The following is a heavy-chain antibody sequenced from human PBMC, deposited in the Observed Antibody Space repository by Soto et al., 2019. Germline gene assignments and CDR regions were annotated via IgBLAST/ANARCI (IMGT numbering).Heavy chain of an antibody. CDR2: ISGSGDST. D-gene: IGHD1-26*01. V-gene: IGHV3-23*01. J-gene: IGHJ4*02. CDR3: ARRGSGSYYDY. CDR1: GFTFSSYA. Sequence: EVQLLESGGGLVQPGGSLTLSCAASGFTFSSYAMRWVRQAPGKGLEWVSAISGSGDSTYYADSVKGRFTTSRDNSQNTLYLQMNSLRAEDTAVYYCARRGSGSYYDYWGQGTLVTVSS.